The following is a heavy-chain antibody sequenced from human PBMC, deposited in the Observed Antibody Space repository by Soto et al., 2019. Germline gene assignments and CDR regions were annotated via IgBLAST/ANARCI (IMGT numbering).Heavy chain of an antibody. CDR3: AKDRDYPRDYFHY. CDR1: GFTLGRYG. CDR2: VSPNGQGI. J-gene: IGHJ4*02. D-gene: IGHD3-10*01. Sequence: GGSLRLSCAASGFTLGRYGMSWVRQAPGKGLEWVSAVSPNGQGIYYADSVRGRFTISRDFSKNTVFLHMDSLRAEDTAVSYCAKDRDYPRDYFHYWGQGTLVTVSS. V-gene: IGHV3-23*01.